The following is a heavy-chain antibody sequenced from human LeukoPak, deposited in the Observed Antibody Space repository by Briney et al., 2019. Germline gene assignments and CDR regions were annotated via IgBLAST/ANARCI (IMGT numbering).Heavy chain of an antibody. J-gene: IGHJ4*02. V-gene: IGHV4-59*08. Sequence: SSETLSLTCTVSGGSISSYYWSWIRQPPGKGLEWIGYIYYSGSTNYNPSLKSRVTISVDTSKNQFSLKLSSVTAADTAVYYCARHNPRYSSGWYTPYFDYWGQGTLVTVSS. D-gene: IGHD6-19*01. CDR1: GGSISSYY. CDR3: ARHNPRYSSGWYTPYFDY. CDR2: IYYSGST.